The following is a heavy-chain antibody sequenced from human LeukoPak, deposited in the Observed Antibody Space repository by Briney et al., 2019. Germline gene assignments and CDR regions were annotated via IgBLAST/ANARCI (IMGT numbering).Heavy chain of an antibody. CDR1: GGSISSYY. Sequence: SETLSPTCTVSGGSISSYYWSWIRQPPGKGLEWIGYIYYSGSTNYNPSLKSRVTISVDTSKNQFSLKLSSVTAADTAVYYCARDHTAMGVDYWGQGTLVTVSS. V-gene: IGHV4-59*01. CDR2: IYYSGST. CDR3: ARDHTAMGVDY. J-gene: IGHJ4*02. D-gene: IGHD5-18*01.